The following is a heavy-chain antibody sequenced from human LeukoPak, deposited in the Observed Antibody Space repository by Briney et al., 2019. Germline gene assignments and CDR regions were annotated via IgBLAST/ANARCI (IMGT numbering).Heavy chain of an antibody. CDR1: GFTFSTYW. J-gene: IGHJ4*02. V-gene: IGHV3-7*01. CDR2: MNQDGSAK. Sequence: PGGSLRLSCAASGFTFSTYWMSWVRQAPGKGLEWVANMNQDGSAKYYVDSVKGRFTKSRDNAKSSLYLQMNSLRAEDTAFYYCTRSRGDYERGYFDYWGQGTLVTVSS. CDR3: TRSRGDYERGYFDY. D-gene: IGHD4-17*01.